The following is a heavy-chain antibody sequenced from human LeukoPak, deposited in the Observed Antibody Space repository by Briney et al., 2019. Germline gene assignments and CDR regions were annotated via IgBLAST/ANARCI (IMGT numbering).Heavy chain of an antibody. CDR1: GGSISSSNW. Sequence: SETLSLTCAVSGGSISSSNWWSWVRQPPGKGLEWIGEIYHSGSTNYNPSLKSRVTISVDKSKNQFSLKLSSVTAADTAVYYCATGFGEQQLVPDNWFDPWGQGTLVTVSS. J-gene: IGHJ5*02. CDR2: IYHSGST. V-gene: IGHV4-4*02. D-gene: IGHD6-13*01. CDR3: ATGFGEQQLVPDNWFDP.